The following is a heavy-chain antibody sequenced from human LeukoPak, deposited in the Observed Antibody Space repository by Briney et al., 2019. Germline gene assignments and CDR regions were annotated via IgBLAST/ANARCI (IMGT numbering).Heavy chain of an antibody. D-gene: IGHD3-16*01. Sequence: PSETLSLTCTVSGGSISSYYWSWIRQPAGKGLEWIGRIYTSGSTNYNPSLKSRVTMSVDTSKNQFSLKLSSVTAADTAVYYCARELPWGWYYYYMDVWGKRTTVTVSS. CDR2: IYTSGST. CDR3: ARELPWGWYYYYMDV. CDR1: GGSISSYY. V-gene: IGHV4-4*07. J-gene: IGHJ6*03.